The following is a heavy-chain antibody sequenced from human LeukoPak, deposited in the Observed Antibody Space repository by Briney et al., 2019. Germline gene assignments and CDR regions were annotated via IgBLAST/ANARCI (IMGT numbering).Heavy chain of an antibody. V-gene: IGHV3-23*01. D-gene: IGHD3-22*01. CDR3: AKHNSSGYYYFDY. Sequence: AGGSLRLSCAASGFTFSSYAMSWVRQAPGKGLEWVSAISGSGGSTYYADSVKGRFTISRDNSKNTLYLQMNSLRAEDTAVYYCAKHNSSGYYYFDYWGQGTLVTVSS. CDR1: GFTFSSYA. J-gene: IGHJ4*02. CDR2: ISGSGGST.